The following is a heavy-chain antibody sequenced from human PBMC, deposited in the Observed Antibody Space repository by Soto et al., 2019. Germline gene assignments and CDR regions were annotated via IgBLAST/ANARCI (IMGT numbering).Heavy chain of an antibody. CDR3: ARGGGNAGGWLEYCLH. CDR1: GFTVSSNY. J-gene: IGHJ1*01. Sequence: EVQLVESGGGLVQPGGSLRLSCAASGFTVSSNYMGWVRQAPGKGLEYVSVIYSGGATYYPDSVKGRFTISRDNSKNTLYLQMNNLRAEDAAVYYCARGGGNAGGWLEYCLHWGQGTLVTVSS. V-gene: IGHV3-66*01. D-gene: IGHD6-19*01. CDR2: IYSGGAT.